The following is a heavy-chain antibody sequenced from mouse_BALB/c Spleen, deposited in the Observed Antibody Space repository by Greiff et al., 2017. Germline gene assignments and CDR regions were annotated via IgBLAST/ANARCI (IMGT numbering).Heavy chain of an antibody. Sequence: EVQRVESGGGLVKPGGSLKLSCAASGFTFSSYAMSWVRQSPEKRLEWVAEISSGGSYTYYPDTVTGRFTISRDNAKNTLYLEMSSLRSEDTAMYYCARQNWDWYAMDYWGQGTSVTVSS. CDR2: ISSGGSYT. CDR3: ARQNWDWYAMDY. J-gene: IGHJ4*01. D-gene: IGHD4-1*01. CDR1: GFTFSSYA. V-gene: IGHV5-9-4*01.